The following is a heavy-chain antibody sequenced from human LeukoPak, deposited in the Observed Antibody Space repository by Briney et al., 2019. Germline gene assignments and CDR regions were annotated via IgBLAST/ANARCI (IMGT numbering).Heavy chain of an antibody. CDR3: ARGLPPYDYYFDY. CDR1: GGSISSGDYY. CDR2: IYYSGTT. Sequence: PSETLSLTCTVSGGSISSGDYYWSWIRQPPGKGLEWIGYIYYSGTTYYNPSLKSRLTISVDTSKNHFSLKLSSVTAADTAVYYCARGLPPYDYYFDYWCQETLVTVSS. V-gene: IGHV4-30-4*08. D-gene: IGHD3-16*01. J-gene: IGHJ4*02.